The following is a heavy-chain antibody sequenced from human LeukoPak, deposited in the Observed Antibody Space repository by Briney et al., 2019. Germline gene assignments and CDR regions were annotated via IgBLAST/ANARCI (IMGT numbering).Heavy chain of an antibody. Sequence: SETLSLTCAVYGGSFSGYYWSWIRRPPGKGLEWIGEINHSGSTNYNPSLKSRVTISVDTSKNQFSLKLSSVTTADTAVYYCARGYCSSTSCYLAATRVVGRKAHPFDYWGQGTLVTVSS. CDR1: GGSFSGYY. J-gene: IGHJ4*02. CDR3: ARGYCSSTSCYLAATRVVGRKAHPFDY. D-gene: IGHD2-2*01. V-gene: IGHV4-34*01. CDR2: INHSGST.